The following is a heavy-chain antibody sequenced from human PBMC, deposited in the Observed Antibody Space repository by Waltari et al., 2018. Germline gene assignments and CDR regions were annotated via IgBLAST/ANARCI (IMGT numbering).Heavy chain of an antibody. CDR3: ARDRGRGLYLDS. J-gene: IGHJ4*02. Sequence: QLQESGPGLVEPSGTLSLTCDVSGDSMSTTNCWSWVRQSPGKGLEWIGQGHFSGKGLYNPSFASRVTVSLDTSTNRLSLRMTSATAADTAVYYCARDRGRGLYLDSWGQGTLVTVSP. CDR1: GDSMSTTNC. V-gene: IGHV4-4*02. CDR2: GHFSGKG.